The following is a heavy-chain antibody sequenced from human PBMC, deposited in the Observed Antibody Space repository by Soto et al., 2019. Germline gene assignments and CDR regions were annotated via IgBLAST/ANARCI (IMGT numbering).Heavy chain of an antibody. CDR1: GGTFSSYT. Sequence: SVKVSCKASGGTFSSYTISWVRQAPGQGLEWMGRIIPILGIANYAQKFQGRVTITADKSTSTAYMELSSLRSEDTAVYYCAAREDYGDEDYYYYYMDVWGKGTTVTVSS. CDR2: IIPILGIA. V-gene: IGHV1-69*02. CDR3: AAREDYGDEDYYYYYMDV. D-gene: IGHD4-17*01. J-gene: IGHJ6*03.